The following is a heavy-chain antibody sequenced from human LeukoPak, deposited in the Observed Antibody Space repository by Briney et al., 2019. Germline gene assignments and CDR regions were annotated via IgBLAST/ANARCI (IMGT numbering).Heavy chain of an antibody. CDR2: IYHSGST. CDR3: AREEGCSSTSCYTRFSWFDP. CDR1: GGSISSGGYY. Sequence: PSETLSLTCTVSGGSISSGGYYWSWIRQPPGKGLEWIGYIYHSGSTYYNPSLKSRVTISVDTSKNQFSLKLSSVTAADTAVYYCAREEGCSSTSCYTRFSWFDPWGQGTLVTVSS. D-gene: IGHD2-2*02. V-gene: IGHV4-30-2*01. J-gene: IGHJ5*02.